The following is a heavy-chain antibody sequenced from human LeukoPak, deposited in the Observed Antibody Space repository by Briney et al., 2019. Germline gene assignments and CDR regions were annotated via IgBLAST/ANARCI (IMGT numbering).Heavy chain of an antibody. CDR1: GYTFTSYD. J-gene: IGHJ4*02. V-gene: IGHV1-8*01. CDR2: MNPNSGNT. Sequence: ASVKVSCKASGYTFTSYDINWVRQATGQGLEWMGWMNPNSGNTGYVQKFQGRVTMTRNTSISTAYMELSSLRAEDTALYYCARDKVGTGPTHLDYWGQGALVTVSS. D-gene: IGHD1-26*01. CDR3: ARDKVGTGPTHLDY.